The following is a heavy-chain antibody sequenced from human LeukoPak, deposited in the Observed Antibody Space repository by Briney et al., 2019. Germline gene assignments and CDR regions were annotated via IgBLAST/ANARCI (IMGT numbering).Heavy chain of an antibody. J-gene: IGHJ5*02. CDR2: ISYDGSNK. Sequence: GGSLRLSCAASGFTFSSYGMHWVRQAPGKGLEWVAVISYDGSNKYYADSVKGRFTISRDNSKNTLYLQMNSLRAEDTAVYYCARDPPDARDNLNWFDPWGQGTLVTVSS. CDR3: ARDPPDARDNLNWFDP. CDR1: GFTFSSYG. D-gene: IGHD3-9*01. V-gene: IGHV3-30*03.